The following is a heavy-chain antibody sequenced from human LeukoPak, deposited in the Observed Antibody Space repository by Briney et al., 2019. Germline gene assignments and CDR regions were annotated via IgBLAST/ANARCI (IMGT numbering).Heavy chain of an antibody. CDR1: GFTLSRYW. D-gene: IGHD3-10*01. V-gene: IGHV3-7*01. CDR3: ARDGSGRPLGY. Sequence: GGSLRLSCAASGFTLSRYWMSWVRQAPGKGPEWVANIKEDGSEKYYVDSVKGRFTVSRDNAKNSLYLQMNSLRAEDTALYYCARDGSGRPLGYWGQGTLVTVYS. CDR2: IKEDGSEK. J-gene: IGHJ4*02.